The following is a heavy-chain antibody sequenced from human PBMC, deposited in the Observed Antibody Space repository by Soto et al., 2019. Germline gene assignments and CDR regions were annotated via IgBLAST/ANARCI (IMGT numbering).Heavy chain of an antibody. D-gene: IGHD2-15*01. V-gene: IGHV4-61*08. J-gene: IGHJ5*02. CDR1: GGSISSGDYY. Sequence: PSETLSLTCTVSGGSISSGDYYWSWIRQPPGKGLEWIGYIYYSGSTNYNPSLKSRVTISVDTSKNQFSLKLSSVTAADTAVYYCARLRPSPIAENWFDPWGQGTLVTVSS. CDR2: IYYSGST. CDR3: ARLRPSPIAENWFDP.